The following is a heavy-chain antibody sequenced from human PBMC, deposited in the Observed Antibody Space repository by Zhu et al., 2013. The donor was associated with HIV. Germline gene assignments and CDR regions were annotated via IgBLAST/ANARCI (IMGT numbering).Heavy chain of an antibody. CDR3: AGSDTYDKVPVRPKGLGAFDI. CDR2: IIPIFGTA. Sequence: QMQLVQSGAEVKKPGSSVKVSCKASGGTFSSYAISWVRQAPGQGLEWMGGIIPIFGTANYAQKFQGRVTITADESTSTAYMELSSLRSEDTAVYYCAGSDTYDKVPVRPKGLGAFDIWGQGTMVTVSS. CDR1: GGTFSSYA. V-gene: IGHV1-69*01. J-gene: IGHJ3*02. D-gene: IGHD3-22*01.